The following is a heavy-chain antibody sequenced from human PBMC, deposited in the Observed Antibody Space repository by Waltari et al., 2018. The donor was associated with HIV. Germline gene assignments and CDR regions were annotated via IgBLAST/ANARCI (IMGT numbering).Heavy chain of an antibody. CDR3: ARDSSYNWNYASDY. Sequence: QLQLQESGPGLVKPSETLSLTCTVSGGSISSSSYYWGWIRQPPGKGLEWIGSIYYSGSTYYNPSLKSRVTISVDTSKNQFSLKLSSVTAADTAVYYCARDSSYNWNYASDYWGQGTLVTVSS. CDR1: GGSISSSSYY. V-gene: IGHV4-39*07. D-gene: IGHD1-7*01. J-gene: IGHJ4*02. CDR2: IYYSGST.